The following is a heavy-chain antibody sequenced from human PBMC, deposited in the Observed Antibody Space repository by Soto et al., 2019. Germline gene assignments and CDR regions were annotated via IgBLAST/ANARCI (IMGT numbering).Heavy chain of an antibody. J-gene: IGHJ3*02. D-gene: IGHD3-22*01. CDR3: ARALYYYDSSGYYLDAFDI. V-gene: IGHV4-30-4*01. Sequence: SETLSLTCTVSGDSISSGTYYWSWIRQPPGKGLEWIGYIYYSGSPYYSPSLKSRVTMSVDTSKNQFSLKLSSITAADTAVYYCARALYYYDSSGYYLDAFDIWGQGTMVTVSS. CDR1: GDSISSGTYY. CDR2: IYYSGSP.